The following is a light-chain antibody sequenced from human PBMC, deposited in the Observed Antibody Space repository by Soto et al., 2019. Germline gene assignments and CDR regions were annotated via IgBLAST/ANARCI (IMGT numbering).Light chain of an antibody. CDR1: ENIFKY. J-gene: IGKJ4*01. V-gene: IGKV1-5*01. CDR3: QHYNTRSIA. CDR2: AAS. Sequence: DIQMIQSPATLSASVGDRITITCRASENIFKYVAWYQQTSGSAPNLLIYAASDLASGVPSRFSGSGSGTEFSLTSDHLQPNDSATYYCQHYNTRSIAFGGGTKVDVK.